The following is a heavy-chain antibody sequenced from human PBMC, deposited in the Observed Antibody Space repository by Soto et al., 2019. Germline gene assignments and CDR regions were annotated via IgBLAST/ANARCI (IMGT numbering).Heavy chain of an antibody. CDR1: GGTFSSYA. CDR2: IIPIFGTA. V-gene: IGHV1-69*13. Sequence: ASVKVSCKASGGTFSSYAISWVRQAPGQGLEWMGGIIPIFGTANYAQKFQGRVTITADESTSTAYMELSSLRSEDTAVYYCARNGKTGGYHPFDYWGQGTLVSVSS. CDR3: ARNGKTGGYHPFDY. D-gene: IGHD3-22*01. J-gene: IGHJ4*02.